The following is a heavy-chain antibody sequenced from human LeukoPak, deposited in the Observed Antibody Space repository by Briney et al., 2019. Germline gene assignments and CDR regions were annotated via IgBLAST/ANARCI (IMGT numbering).Heavy chain of an antibody. CDR2: INHSGST. V-gene: IGHV4-30-2*01. CDR1: GASISSGGYS. J-gene: IGHJ4*02. Sequence: PSQTLSLTCAVSGASISSGGYSWSWIRQPPGKGLEWIGEINHSGSTNYNPSLKSRVTISVDTSKNQFSLKLSSVTAADTAVYYCATGYSSSWDQVKFDYWGQGTLVTVSS. D-gene: IGHD6-13*01. CDR3: ATGYSSSWDQVKFDY.